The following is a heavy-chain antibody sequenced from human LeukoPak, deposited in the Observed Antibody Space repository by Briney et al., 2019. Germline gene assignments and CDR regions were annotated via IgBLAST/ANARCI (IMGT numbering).Heavy chain of an antibody. Sequence: ASVKVPCKESGGTFSSDVISWVRQAPGQGLEWMGRIIPVLGVANYAQKFQGRVTITADKSTSTTYMELSSLRFEDTAVYYCAREQTVAKYFDYWGQGTLVTVSS. CDR2: IIPVLGVA. D-gene: IGHD6-19*01. CDR1: GGTFSSDV. J-gene: IGHJ4*02. CDR3: AREQTVAKYFDY. V-gene: IGHV1-69*04.